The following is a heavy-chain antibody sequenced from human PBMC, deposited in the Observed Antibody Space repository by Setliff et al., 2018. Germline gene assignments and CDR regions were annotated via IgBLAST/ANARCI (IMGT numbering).Heavy chain of an antibody. D-gene: IGHD3-9*01. CDR3: TTYYDILTGYHWIDH. CDR1: GFSFNNAW. Sequence: GGSLRLSCAASGFSFNNAWMSWVRQAPGKGLEWVGRLKSKIDGATTDYAAPVKGRFTISRDDSKTTLYLQMNSLKTEDTALYYCTTYYDILTGYHWIDHWGQGTLVTVSS. J-gene: IGHJ4*02. CDR2: LKSKIDGATT. V-gene: IGHV3-15*01.